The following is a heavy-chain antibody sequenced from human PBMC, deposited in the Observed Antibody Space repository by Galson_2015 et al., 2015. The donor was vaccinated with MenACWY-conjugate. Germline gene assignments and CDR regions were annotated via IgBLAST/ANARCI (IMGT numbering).Heavy chain of an antibody. Sequence: SLRLSCAASGFTLSNYWMHWVRQAPGKGLVWVSRIDDDGRSTVYADSVRGRFTISRDNAKNTLCLQMNSLRAEGTAMYYCARDGPSTLISELDSWGQGALVTVSS. CDR3: ARDGPSTLISELDS. CDR1: GFTLSNYW. D-gene: IGHD1-14*01. V-gene: IGHV3-74*01. CDR2: IDDDGRST. J-gene: IGHJ4*02.